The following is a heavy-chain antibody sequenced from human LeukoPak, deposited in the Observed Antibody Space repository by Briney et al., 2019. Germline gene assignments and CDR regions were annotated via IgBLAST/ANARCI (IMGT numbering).Heavy chain of an antibody. D-gene: IGHD3-22*01. CDR3: ARGPTTYYYDSSDYYFFDY. V-gene: IGHV1-2*02. J-gene: IGHJ4*02. Sequence: ASVKVSCKASGYTFTGYYIHWVRQAPGQGLEWMGWINPNSGDTNYAQKFQGRVTMTRDASISTAYMELSSLRSEDTAMYYCARGPTTYYYDSSDYYFFDYWGQGTLVTVSS. CDR2: INPNSGDT. CDR1: GYTFTGYY.